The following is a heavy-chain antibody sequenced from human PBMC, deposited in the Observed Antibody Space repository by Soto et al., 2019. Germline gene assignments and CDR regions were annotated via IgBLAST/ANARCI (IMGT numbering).Heavy chain of an antibody. CDR2: IYYSGST. CDR1: GGSIGSSSYY. V-gene: IGHV4-39*01. CDR3: SRRTYSYAYTDTDY. D-gene: IGHD5-18*01. Sequence: SETLSLTCTVSGGSIGSSSYYWGWIRQPPGKGLEWIGSIYYSGSTYYNPSLKSRVTISVDTSKNQFSLKPSSVTAADTAVYYCSRRTYSYAYTDTDYWGQGTLVTVSS. J-gene: IGHJ4*02.